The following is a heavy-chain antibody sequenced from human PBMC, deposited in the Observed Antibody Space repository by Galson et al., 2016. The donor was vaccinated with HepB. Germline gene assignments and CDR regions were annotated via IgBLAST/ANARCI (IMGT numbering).Heavy chain of an antibody. Sequence: SLRLSCAASGFTFRDYAISWFRQAPGMGLEWVGYVRSKAYDATTEVAASVKGRFSMSREDSKRVAYLQMKSLKTEDTGMYYCTTTRRYLDWIPRPDHWGQGTLVTVSS. V-gene: IGHV3-49*03. D-gene: IGHD3-9*01. CDR2: VRSKAYDATT. J-gene: IGHJ4*02. CDR1: GFTFRDYA. CDR3: TTTRRYLDWIPRPDH.